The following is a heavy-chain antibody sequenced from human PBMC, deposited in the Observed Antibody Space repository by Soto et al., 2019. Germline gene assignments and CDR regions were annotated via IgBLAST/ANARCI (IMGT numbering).Heavy chain of an antibody. CDR2: ISGSGGST. D-gene: IGHD6-13*01. V-gene: IGHV3-23*01. CDR3: AKEISSTWFPLDY. CDR1: GFTFTNYA. Sequence: GGSLRLSCAASGFTFTNYAMSWVRQAPGKGLEWVSSISGSGGSTYYADSVKGRFTISSDISKNTLYLQMNSLRAEDTAVYYCAKEISSTWFPLDYWGQGTLVTVSS. J-gene: IGHJ4*02.